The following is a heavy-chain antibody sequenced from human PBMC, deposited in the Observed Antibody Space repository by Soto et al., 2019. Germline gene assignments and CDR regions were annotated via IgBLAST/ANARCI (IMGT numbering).Heavy chain of an antibody. CDR2: IYYSGST. Sequence: PSETLSLTCTVSGGSISSGGYYWSWIRQHPGKGLEWIGYIYYSGSTYYNPSLKSRVTISVDTSKNQFSLKLSSVAAADTAVYYCARDQASYYYDRSGYYPYYYYGMDVWGQGTTVTVSS. D-gene: IGHD3-22*01. CDR1: GGSISSGGYY. CDR3: ARDQASYYYDRSGYYPYYYYGMDV. J-gene: IGHJ6*02. V-gene: IGHV4-31*03.